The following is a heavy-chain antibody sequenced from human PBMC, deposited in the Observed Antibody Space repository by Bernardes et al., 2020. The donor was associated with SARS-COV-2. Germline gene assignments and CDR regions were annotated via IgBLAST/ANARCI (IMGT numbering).Heavy chain of an antibody. Sequence: SETLSLTCTVSGGSISNINWWSFLRPPPGKGLEWLGEIFHDGSTNYNPSLKCRVAISIDNSKNQFSLSLISVTAADTAKYVCARNFGQKFDYWGQGTLITVSS. CDR2: IFHDGST. CDR3: ARNFGQKFDY. V-gene: IGHV4-4*02. CDR1: GGSISNINW. D-gene: IGHD3-3*01. J-gene: IGHJ4*02.